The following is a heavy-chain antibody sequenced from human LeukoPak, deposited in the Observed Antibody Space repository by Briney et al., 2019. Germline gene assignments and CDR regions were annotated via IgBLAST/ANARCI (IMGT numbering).Heavy chain of an antibody. V-gene: IGHV3-49*04. J-gene: IGHJ1*01. D-gene: IGHD3-10*01. CDR1: GFPFVEYT. CDR3: TLSGAG. CDR2: IKIKDDGVTT. Sequence: PGGSLRLSCTASGFPFVEYTIVWVRQAPGKGLEWVSFIKIKDDGVTTNYAASVKGRISISRDDSKSIAYLHLNSLKTEDTAVYYCTLSGAGWGQGTLVTVSS.